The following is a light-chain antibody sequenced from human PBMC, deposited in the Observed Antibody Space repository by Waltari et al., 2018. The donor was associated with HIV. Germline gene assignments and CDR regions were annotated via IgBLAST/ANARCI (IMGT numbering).Light chain of an antibody. J-gene: IGLJ3*02. CDR1: SSDVGSYNL. CDR3: CSYAGSSNWV. Sequence: QSALTQPASVSGSPGQSITISCTGSSSDVGSYNLVSWYKQHPGKAPKLMIYEGIKRPSGVSNRFSGSKSGNTASLTISGLQAEDEADYYCCSYAGSSNWVFGGGTKLTVL. V-gene: IGLV2-23*01. CDR2: EGI.